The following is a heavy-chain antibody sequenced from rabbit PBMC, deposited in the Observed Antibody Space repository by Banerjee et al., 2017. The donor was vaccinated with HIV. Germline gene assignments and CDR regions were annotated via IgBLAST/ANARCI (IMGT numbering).Heavy chain of an antibody. V-gene: IGHV1S45*01. CDR3: ARDLAGVIGWNFNL. CDR1: GFSFSNKYV. D-gene: IGHD4-1*01. CDR2: IYVDSVANT. Sequence: QQQLVESGGDLVKPEGSLTLTCTASGFSFSNKYVMCWVRQAPGKGLEWIACIYVDSVANTYYASWVNGRFTISRSTSLNTVDLKMTSLTVADTATYFCARDLAGVIGWNFNLWGPGTLVPS. J-gene: IGHJ4*01.